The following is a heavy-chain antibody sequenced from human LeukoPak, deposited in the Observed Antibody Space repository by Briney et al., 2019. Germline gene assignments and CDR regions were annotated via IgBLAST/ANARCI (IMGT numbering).Heavy chain of an antibody. V-gene: IGHV3-21*01. J-gene: IGHJ4*02. CDR2: ISSSSSYI. CDR1: GFTFSSYS. CDR3: ARRITIFGVVLDY. Sequence: PGGSLRLSCAASGFTFSSYSMNWVRQAPGKGLEWVSSISSSSSYIYYADSVKGRFTISRDNAKNSLYLQMNSLRAEDTAVYYCARRITIFGVVLDYWGQGTLVTVSS. D-gene: IGHD3-3*01.